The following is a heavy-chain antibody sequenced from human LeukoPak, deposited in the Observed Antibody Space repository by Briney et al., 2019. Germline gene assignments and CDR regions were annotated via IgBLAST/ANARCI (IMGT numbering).Heavy chain of an antibody. CDR2: INGDGSSI. J-gene: IGHJ3*02. CDR3: ARYSSGYGAFDI. CDR1: GFTFSRYW. Sequence: GGSLRLSCAASGFTFSRYWMHWVRQAPGRGLVWVSRINGDGSSIRYADSVKGRFTNSRDNAKNTLYLQMNSLRAEDTAVYYCARYSSGYGAFDIWGQGTMVTVSS. D-gene: IGHD3-22*01. V-gene: IGHV3-74*01.